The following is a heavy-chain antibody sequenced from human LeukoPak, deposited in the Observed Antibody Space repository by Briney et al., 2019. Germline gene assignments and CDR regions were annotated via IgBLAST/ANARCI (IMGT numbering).Heavy chain of an antibody. CDR3: ARTREYQLTGFDY. CDR1: GGTFSSYA. J-gene: IGHJ4*01. Sequence: SVKVSCKASGGTFSSYAISWVRQAPGQGLEWMGGTIPIFGTANYAQKFQGRVTITADESTSTAYMELSSLRSEDTAVYYCARTREYQLTGFDYWGQGTLVTVSS. CDR2: TIPIFGTA. D-gene: IGHD2-2*01. V-gene: IGHV1-69*13.